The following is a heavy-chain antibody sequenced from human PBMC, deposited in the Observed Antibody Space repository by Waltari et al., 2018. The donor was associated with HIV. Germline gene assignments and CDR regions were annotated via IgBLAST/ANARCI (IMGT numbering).Heavy chain of an antibody. CDR1: GHTAGETS. CDR2: FDREDNEA. V-gene: IGHV1-24*01. CDR3: AAHLEAVPEAVSEYFEF. D-gene: IGHD6-13*01. Sequence: QVPQARSGAEGKPPRPPAQVSCKVSGHTAGETSTHWGRQAPGKGLEWMGYFDREDNEAIYAAKFQGRVTMTQDASADTAYMELSSLRSEDTAVYFCAAHLEAVPEAVSEYFEFWGQGALVIVSS. J-gene: IGHJ4*02.